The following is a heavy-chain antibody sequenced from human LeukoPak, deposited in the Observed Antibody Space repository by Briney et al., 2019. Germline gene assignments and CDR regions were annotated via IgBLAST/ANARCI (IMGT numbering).Heavy chain of an antibody. CDR2: IRSDGSST. Sequence: GGSLRLSCAAPGFTFNTYWMHWVRQAPGKGLVWVSRIRSDGSSTSYADSVRGRFTISRDNAKNTLYLQMNRLRAEDTAVYYCAGVLGVRDLAYFDYWGHGTLVTVSS. V-gene: IGHV3-74*01. CDR3: AGVLGVRDLAYFDY. J-gene: IGHJ4*01. CDR1: GFTFNTYW. D-gene: IGHD3-10*01.